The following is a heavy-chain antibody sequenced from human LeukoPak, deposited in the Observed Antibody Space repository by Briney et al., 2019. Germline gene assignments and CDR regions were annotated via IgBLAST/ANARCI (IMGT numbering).Heavy chain of an antibody. Sequence: PGGSLRLSCAASGFTFSSYSMNWVRQAPGKGLEWVSSISSSSSYIYYADSVKGRFTISRDNAKNSLYLQMNSLRAEDTAVYYCARDRRYFDWLFPTDYFDYWGQGTLVTVSS. D-gene: IGHD3-9*01. V-gene: IGHV3-21*01. J-gene: IGHJ4*02. CDR3: ARDRRYFDWLFPTDYFDY. CDR1: GFTFSSYS. CDR2: ISSSSSYI.